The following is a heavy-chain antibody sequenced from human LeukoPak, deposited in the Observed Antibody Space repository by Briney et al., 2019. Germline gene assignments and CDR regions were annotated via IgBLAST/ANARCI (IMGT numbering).Heavy chain of an antibody. CDR2: IIPIFGTA. CDR3: ARDQYCSSTSCYEPENRNHFDY. D-gene: IGHD2-2*01. J-gene: IGHJ4*02. Sequence: SVKVSCKASGGTFSSYAISWVRQAPGQGLEWMGGIIPIFGTANYAQKFQGRVTITADESTSTAYMELSSLRSEGTAVYYCARDQYCSSTSCYEPENRNHFDYWGQGTLVTVSS. CDR1: GGTFSSYA. V-gene: IGHV1-69*13.